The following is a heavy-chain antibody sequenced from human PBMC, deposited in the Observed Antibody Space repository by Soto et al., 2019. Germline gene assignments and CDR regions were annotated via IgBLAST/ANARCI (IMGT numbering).Heavy chain of an antibody. CDR1: GFTVSSNY. V-gene: IGHV3-53*01. Sequence: GGSLRLSCAASGFTVSSNYMSWVRQAPGKGLEWVSVIYSGGSTYYADSVKGRLTISRDNSKNTLYLQMNSLRAEDTAVYYCARVRSGSYFDYWGQGTLVTVSS. D-gene: IGHD1-26*01. CDR3: ARVRSGSYFDY. CDR2: IYSGGST. J-gene: IGHJ4*02.